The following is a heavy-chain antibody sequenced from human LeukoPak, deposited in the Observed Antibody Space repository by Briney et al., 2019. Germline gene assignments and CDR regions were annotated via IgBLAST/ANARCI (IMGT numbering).Heavy chain of an antibody. Sequence: GGSLRLSCAASGFTFGSFAMSWVRQAPGRSLEWVSAIRGTDTNTYYADSVRGRFTISRDNSNNTLFLQMNGLRAEDTAVYYCAKAGFYYGSGNMSPLGIGYFTMDVWGQGTTVTVSS. CDR3: AKAGFYYGSGNMSPLGIGYFTMDV. V-gene: IGHV3-23*01. J-gene: IGHJ6*02. CDR2: IRGTDTNT. D-gene: IGHD3-10*01. CDR1: GFTFGSFA.